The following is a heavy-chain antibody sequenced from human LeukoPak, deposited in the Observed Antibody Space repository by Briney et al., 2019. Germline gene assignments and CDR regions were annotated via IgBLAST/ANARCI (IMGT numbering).Heavy chain of an antibody. CDR2: IYYSGST. CDR3: ARGSDYGDLNLDY. Sequence: PSETLSLTCTVSGGSMSSGSYYWNWIRQPPGKGLEWIGYIYYSGSTNYNPSLKSRVTISVDTSKNQFSLKLSSVTAADTAVYYCARGSDYGDLNLDYWGQGTLVTVSS. J-gene: IGHJ4*02. CDR1: GGSMSSGSYY. D-gene: IGHD4-17*01. V-gene: IGHV4-61*01.